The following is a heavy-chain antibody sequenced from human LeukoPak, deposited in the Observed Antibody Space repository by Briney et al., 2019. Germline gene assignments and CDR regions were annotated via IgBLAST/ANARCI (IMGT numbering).Heavy chain of an antibody. CDR1: GGSISSYY. D-gene: IGHD3-22*01. Sequence: SETLSLTCTVSGGSISSYYWSWIRQPPGKGLEWVGYIYYSGSTNYNPSLKSRVAISVDTSKNQFSRKLSSVTAADTAVYYCARTEGSYYDSSGYYYWGQGTLVTVSS. V-gene: IGHV4-59*01. CDR2: IYYSGST. CDR3: ARTEGSYYDSSGYYY. J-gene: IGHJ4*02.